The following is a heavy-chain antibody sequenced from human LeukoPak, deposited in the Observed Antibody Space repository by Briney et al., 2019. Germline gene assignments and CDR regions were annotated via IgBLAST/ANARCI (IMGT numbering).Heavy chain of an antibody. V-gene: IGHV3-21*01. J-gene: IGHJ4*02. Sequence: GGSLRLSCAASGFTFSTYAMSWVRQSPGKGLEWVSSISSSSSYIYYADSAKGRFTISRDNAKNSLYLQMNSLRAEDTAVYYCASVGCSSTSCSDYWGQGTLVTVSS. CDR1: GFTFSTYA. D-gene: IGHD2-2*01. CDR2: ISSSSSYI. CDR3: ASVGCSSTSCSDY.